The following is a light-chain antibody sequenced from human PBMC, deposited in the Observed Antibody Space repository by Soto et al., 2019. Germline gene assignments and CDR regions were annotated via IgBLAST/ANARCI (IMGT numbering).Light chain of an antibody. V-gene: IGLV2-8*01. CDR1: SSDVGGYNY. CDR3: SSYAGANSVV. Sequence: QSALTQPPSASGSPGQSVTISCTGMSSDVGGYNYVSWYQQHPGKAPKLMIYEVSKRPSGVPDRFSGSKFGNTASLTVSGLQAEDEADYYCSSYAGANSVVFGGGTKLTVL. J-gene: IGLJ2*01. CDR2: EVS.